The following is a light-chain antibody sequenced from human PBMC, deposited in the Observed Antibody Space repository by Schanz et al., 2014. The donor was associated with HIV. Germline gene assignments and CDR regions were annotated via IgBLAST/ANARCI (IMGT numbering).Light chain of an antibody. J-gene: IGKJ2*01. CDR2: GAS. Sequence: EVVLTQSPGTLSLSPGERATLSCRASQSVSTNSLVWYQQKPGQAPRLLIYGASTRATGIPDRFSGSGSGTDFSLTISRVEPEDYAVYYCQQCDHSQITFGLGTKLEIK. CDR3: QQCDHSQIT. V-gene: IGKV3-20*01. CDR1: QSVSTNS.